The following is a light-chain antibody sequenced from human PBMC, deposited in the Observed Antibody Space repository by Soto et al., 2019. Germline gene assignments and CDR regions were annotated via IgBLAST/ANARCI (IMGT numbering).Light chain of an antibody. Sequence: IVLTQSPGTLSLTPGERATLSCRASQSVSSNYLAWYQQKPGQAPRLLIYCASSRATGIPDRFSGSGSGTDFTLTIRRLEPEDFAVYYCQQYGSSYPWTFGQGTKV. CDR1: QSVSSNY. CDR3: QQYGSSYPWT. CDR2: CAS. J-gene: IGKJ1*01. V-gene: IGKV3-20*01.